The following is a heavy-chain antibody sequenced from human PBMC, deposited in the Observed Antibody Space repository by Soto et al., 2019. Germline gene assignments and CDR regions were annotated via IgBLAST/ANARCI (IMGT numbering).Heavy chain of an antibody. D-gene: IGHD2-21*01. CDR3: ARLLRTFVGPNWFDL. CDR1: GGSITSYY. V-gene: IGHV4-39*01. J-gene: IGHJ5*02. CDR2: MHYSGKS. Sequence: PSETLSLTCTVSGGSITSYYWGWVRQPPGKGLEWIGSMHYSGKSDFNPSLQSRVTISVDTSQNQCSLKLTSVTAADAAVYYCARLLRTFVGPNWFDLWGRGTLVTVS.